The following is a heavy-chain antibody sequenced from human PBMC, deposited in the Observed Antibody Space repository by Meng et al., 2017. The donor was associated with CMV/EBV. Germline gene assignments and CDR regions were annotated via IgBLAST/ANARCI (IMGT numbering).Heavy chain of an antibody. V-gene: IGHV3-30*04. CDR3: ARDGEVVGTTVTTLDYYYGMDV. D-gene: IGHD4-17*01. CDR1: GFTFSSYA. J-gene: IGHJ6*02. Sequence: GASLKISCAASGFTFSSYAMHWVRQAPGKGLEWVAVISYDGSNKYYADSVKGRFTISRDNSKNTLYLQMNSLRAEDTAVYYCARDGEVVGTTVTTLDYYYGMDVWGQGTTVTVSS. CDR2: ISYDGSNK.